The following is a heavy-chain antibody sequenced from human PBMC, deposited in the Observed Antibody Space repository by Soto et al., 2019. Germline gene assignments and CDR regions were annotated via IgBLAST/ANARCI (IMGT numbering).Heavy chain of an antibody. D-gene: IGHD2-21*02. V-gene: IGHV1-69*13. CDR1: GGTFSSYA. J-gene: IGHJ6*02. Sequence: GASVKVSCKASGGTFSSYAISWVRQAPGQGLEWMGGIIPIFGTANYAQKFQGRVTITADESTSTAYMELSSLRSEDTAVYYCARDFRLGSGNCGGDCYTYYYGMDVWGQGTTVTVSS. CDR3: ARDFRLGSGNCGGDCYTYYYGMDV. CDR2: IIPIFGTA.